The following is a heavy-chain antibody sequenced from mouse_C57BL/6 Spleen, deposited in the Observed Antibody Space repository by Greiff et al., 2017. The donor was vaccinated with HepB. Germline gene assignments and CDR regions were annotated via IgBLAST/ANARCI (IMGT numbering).Heavy chain of an antibody. CDR1: GFTFSSYA. CDR3: AREGNGNYVAWFAY. Sequence: EVKVVESGGGLVKPGGSLKLSCAASGFTFSSYAMSWVRQTPEKRLEWVATISDGGSYTYYPDNVKGRFTISRDNAKNNLYLQMSHLKSEDTAMYYCAREGNGNYVAWFAYWGQGTLVTVSA. D-gene: IGHD2-1*01. J-gene: IGHJ3*01. CDR2: ISDGGSYT. V-gene: IGHV5-4*01.